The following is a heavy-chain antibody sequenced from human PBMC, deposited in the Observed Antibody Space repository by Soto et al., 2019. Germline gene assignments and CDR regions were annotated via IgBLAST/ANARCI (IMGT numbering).Heavy chain of an antibody. D-gene: IGHD3-10*01. Sequence: PGGSLRLSCAASGFTFSSYWMHWVRQVPGKGLVWVSHIDSDGNSTTYADSVKGRFTISRDNAKNTVYLQMNSLRVEDTAVYYCARGQGSLDYCGQGTLVTVSS. CDR2: IDSDGNST. CDR3: ARGQGSLDY. CDR1: GFTFSSYW. J-gene: IGHJ4*02. V-gene: IGHV3-74*03.